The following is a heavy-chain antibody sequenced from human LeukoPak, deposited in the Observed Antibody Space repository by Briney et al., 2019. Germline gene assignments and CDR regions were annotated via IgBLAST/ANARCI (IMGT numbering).Heavy chain of an antibody. CDR3: ARRVAGFNYFDY. D-gene: IGHD6-19*01. J-gene: IGHJ4*02. V-gene: IGHV4-34*01. Sequence: PSETLSLTCTVSGGSISSYYWSWIRQPPGKGLEWIGEINHSGSTNYNPSLKSRVTISVDTSKNQFSLKLSSVTAADTAVYYCARRVAGFNYFDYWGQGTLVTVSS. CDR2: INHSGST. CDR1: GGSISSYY.